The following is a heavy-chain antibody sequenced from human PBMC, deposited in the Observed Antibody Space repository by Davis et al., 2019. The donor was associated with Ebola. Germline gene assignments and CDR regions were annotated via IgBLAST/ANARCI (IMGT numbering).Heavy chain of an antibody. CDR1: GFTFSSYW. CDR3: TSTRGLLDY. J-gene: IGHJ4*02. Sequence: GESLKISCAASGFTFSSYWMSWVRQAPGKGLEWVANIKQDGSEKYYVDSVKGRFTISRDNAKNSLYLQMNSLRAEDTAVYYCTSTRGLLDYWGQGTLVTVSS. D-gene: IGHD3/OR15-3a*01. CDR2: IKQDGSEK. V-gene: IGHV3-7*01.